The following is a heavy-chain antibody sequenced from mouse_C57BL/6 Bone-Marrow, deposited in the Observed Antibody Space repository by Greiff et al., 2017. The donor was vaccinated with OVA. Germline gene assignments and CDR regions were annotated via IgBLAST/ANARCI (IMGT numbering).Heavy chain of an antibody. Sequence: QVQLQQPGAELVRPGSSVKLSCKASGYTFTSYWMHWVKQRPIQGLEWIGNIEPSDSETHYNQKFKDKATLTVDKSSSTAYMQLSSLTSEDSAVYYCARQRFITTVVATRPWYFDVWGTGTTVTVSS. CDR1: GYTFTSYW. CDR3: ARQRFITTVVATRPWYFDV. D-gene: IGHD1-1*01. V-gene: IGHV1-52*01. CDR2: IEPSDSET. J-gene: IGHJ1*03.